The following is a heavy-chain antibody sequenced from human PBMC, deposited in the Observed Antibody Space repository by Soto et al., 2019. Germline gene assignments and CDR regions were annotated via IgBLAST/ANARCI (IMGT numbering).Heavy chain of an antibody. J-gene: IGHJ6*02. Sequence: ASVKVSCKASGYTFTSYDINWVRQATGQGLEWMGWMNPNSGNTGYAQKFQGRVTMTRNTSISTAYMELSSLRSEDTAVYYCARASGNYVPYYYYYYQMAVWGQGTTDTVSS. CDR2: MNPNSGNT. CDR3: ARASGNYVPYYYYYYQMAV. D-gene: IGHD3-3*01. V-gene: IGHV1-8*01. CDR1: GYTFTSYD.